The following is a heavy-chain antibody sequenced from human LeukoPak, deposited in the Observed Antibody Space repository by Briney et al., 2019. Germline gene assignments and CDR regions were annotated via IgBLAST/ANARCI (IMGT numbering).Heavy chain of an antibody. D-gene: IGHD6-19*01. J-gene: IGHJ4*02. CDR3: ARGYSSGWYGGYYFDY. CDR1: GGTFSSYA. Sequence: SVKVSCKASGGTFSSYAISWVRQAPGQGLEWMGGIIPILGIANYAQKFQGRVTITADKSTSTAYMELSSLRSEDTAVYYCARGYSSGWYGGYYFDYWGQGTLVTVSS. V-gene: IGHV1-69*10. CDR2: IIPILGIA.